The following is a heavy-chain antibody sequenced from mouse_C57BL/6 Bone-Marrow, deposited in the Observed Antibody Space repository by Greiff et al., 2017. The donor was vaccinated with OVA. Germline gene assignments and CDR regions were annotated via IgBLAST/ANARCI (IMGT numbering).Heavy chain of an antibody. D-gene: IGHD1-1*01. CDR2: IDPSDSYT. CDR1: GYTFTSYW. V-gene: IGHV1-50*01. J-gene: IGHJ2*01. Sequence: VQLQQSGAELVKPGASVKLSCKASGYTFTSYWMQWVKQRPGQGLEWIGEIDPSDSYTNYNQKFKGKATLTVDTSSSTAYMQLSSLTSEDSAGYYCARFDYGSSYPYYFDYWGQGTTLTVSS. CDR3: ARFDYGSSYPYYFDY.